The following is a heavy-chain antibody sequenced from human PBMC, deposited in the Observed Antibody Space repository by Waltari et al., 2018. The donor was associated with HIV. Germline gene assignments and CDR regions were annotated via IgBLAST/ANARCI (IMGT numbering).Heavy chain of an antibody. CDR2: INTSGST. CDR1: GGSISTYY. D-gene: IGHD1-26*01. V-gene: IGHV4-4*07. J-gene: IGHJ6*02. CDR3: AREDRWAHGMDV. Sequence: QVQLQESGPGLVKPSETLSLSCTVSGGSISTYYWSWIRQPAGKGLEWIGSINTSGSTNYTPSLKSRVAMSVDTSKNQFSLKLSSVTAADTAVYYCAREDRWAHGMDVWGQGTTVTVSS.